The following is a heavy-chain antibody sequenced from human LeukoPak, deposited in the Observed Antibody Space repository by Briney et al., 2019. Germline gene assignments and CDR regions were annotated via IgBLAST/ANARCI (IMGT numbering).Heavy chain of an antibody. CDR1: GFTFSSYS. V-gene: IGHV3-48*04. Sequence: GGSLRLSCAASGFTFSSYSMNWVRQAPGKGLEWVSYISSSSSTIYYADSVKGRFTISRDNAKNSLYLQMNSLRAEDTAVYYCARARPITMVRGVIWFDPWGQGTLVTVSS. J-gene: IGHJ5*02. D-gene: IGHD3-10*01. CDR3: ARARPITMVRGVIWFDP. CDR2: ISSSSSTI.